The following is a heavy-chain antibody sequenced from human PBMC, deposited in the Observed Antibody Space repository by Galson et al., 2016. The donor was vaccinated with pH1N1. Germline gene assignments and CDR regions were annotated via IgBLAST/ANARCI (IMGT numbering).Heavy chain of an antibody. CDR3: ARDHVYGDYFERFFDL. CDR1: GFTFSHYA. CDR2: ISYVESNK. D-gene: IGHD4-17*01. V-gene: IGHV3-30-3*01. Sequence: SLRLSCAASGFTFSHYAMHWVRQAPGKGLEWVAVISYVESNKDYADSVKGRFTVSRDNSKNTLYLQMNSLRAEDTALYYCARDHVYGDYFERFFDLWGRGTLATVSS. J-gene: IGHJ2*01.